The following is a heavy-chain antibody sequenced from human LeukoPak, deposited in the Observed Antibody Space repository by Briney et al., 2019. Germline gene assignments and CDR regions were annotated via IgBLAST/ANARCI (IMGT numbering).Heavy chain of an antibody. D-gene: IGHD5-18*01. Sequence: GGSLRLSCAVSGFTFSDYTMTWVRQAPGKGLEWVSYISTSSSTIYYADSVKGRFTISIDNTKNSLYLQMNSLRAEDTAVYYCARIPSGYTLGYGYYYYYMDVWGKGATVTVSS. V-gene: IGHV3-48*04. CDR3: ARIPSGYTLGYGYYYYYMDV. CDR2: ISTSSSTI. CDR1: GFTFSDYT. J-gene: IGHJ6*03.